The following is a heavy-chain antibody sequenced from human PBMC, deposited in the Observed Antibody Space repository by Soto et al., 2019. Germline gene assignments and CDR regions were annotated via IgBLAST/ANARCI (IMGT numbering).Heavy chain of an antibody. CDR3: VRVYGRSSCFFDS. CDR1: GYSLTMGYH. Sequence: SESLSLACGVSGYSLTMGYHLFLSRQPPGKVLEWIGTIYHSGTTYYNPSLMSRVTMSVDTSKNQFSLKVTSATAADTAVYFCVRVYGRSSCFFDSWGQGTLVTVSS. V-gene: IGHV4-38-2*01. J-gene: IGHJ4*02. D-gene: IGHD6-6*01. CDR2: IYHSGTT.